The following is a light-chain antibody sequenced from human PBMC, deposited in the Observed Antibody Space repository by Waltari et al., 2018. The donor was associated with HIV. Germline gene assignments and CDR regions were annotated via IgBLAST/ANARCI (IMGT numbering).Light chain of an antibody. Sequence: QSVLTQPPSASGTPGQRVTISCSGSSSNIGGNYVYWYQQLPGTAPKLLIYRNNRRPAGVPDRFSGSKSGTSASLAIGGLRSEDESDYYGAAWDDSLSGLVFGGGTKLTVL. CDR2: RNN. J-gene: IGLJ3*02. CDR1: SSNIGGNY. V-gene: IGLV1-47*01. CDR3: AAWDDSLSGLV.